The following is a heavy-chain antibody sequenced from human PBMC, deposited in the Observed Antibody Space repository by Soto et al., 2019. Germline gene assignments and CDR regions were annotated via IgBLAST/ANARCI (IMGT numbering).Heavy chain of an antibody. CDR2: MNPNSGNT. V-gene: IGHV1-8*01. D-gene: IGHD4-4*01. CDR1: GYTFTSYD. Sequence: VASVKVSCKASGYTFTSYDINWVRQATGQGLEWMGWMNPNSGNTGYAQKFQGRVTMTRNTSISTAYMELSSLRSEDTAVYYCARAGSTVTLYYYYYYYMDVWGKGTTVTVSS. J-gene: IGHJ6*03. CDR3: ARAGSTVTLYYYYYYYMDV.